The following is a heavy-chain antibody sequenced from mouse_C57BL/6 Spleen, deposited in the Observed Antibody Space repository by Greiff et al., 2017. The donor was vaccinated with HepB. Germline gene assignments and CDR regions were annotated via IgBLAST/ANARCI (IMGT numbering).Heavy chain of an antibody. CDR3: ARSWDDYDYAMDY. CDR2: INPNNGGT. V-gene: IGHV1-18*01. D-gene: IGHD2-4*01. Sequence: EVQLQQSGPELVKPRASVKIPCKASGYTFTDYNMDWVKQSHGKSLEWIGDINPNNGGTIYNQKFKGKATLTVDKSSSTAYMELRSLTSEDTAVYYCARSWDDYDYAMDYWGQGTSVTVSS. CDR1: GYTFTDYN. J-gene: IGHJ4*01.